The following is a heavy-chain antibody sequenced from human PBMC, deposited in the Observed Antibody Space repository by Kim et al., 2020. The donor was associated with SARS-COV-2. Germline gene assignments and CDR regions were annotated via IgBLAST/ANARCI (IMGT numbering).Heavy chain of an antibody. J-gene: IGHJ6*03. D-gene: IGHD3-3*01. CDR3: ARNNVLRFREYYMDV. CDR1: GGSISSYY. CDR2: IYYSGST. Sequence: SETLSLTCTVSGGSISSYYWSWIRQPPGKGLEWIGYIYYSGSTNYNPSLKSRVTISVDTSKNQFSLKLSSVTAADTAVYYCARNNVLRFREYYMDVWGKGTTVTVSS. V-gene: IGHV4-59*08.